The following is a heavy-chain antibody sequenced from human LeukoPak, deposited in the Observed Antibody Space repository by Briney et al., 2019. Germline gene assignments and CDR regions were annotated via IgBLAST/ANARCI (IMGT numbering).Heavy chain of an antibody. D-gene: IGHD3-22*01. J-gene: IGHJ5*02. CDR2: ISSSSSYI. CDR1: GFTFSSYS. V-gene: IGHV3-21*01. Sequence: GGSLRLSCAASGFTFSSYSMNWVRQAPGKGLEWVSSISSSSSYIYYADSVKGRFTISRDNAKNSLYLQMNNLRAGDTAVYYCARGNSGSNYFDPWGQGTLVTVSS. CDR3: ARGNSGSNYFDP.